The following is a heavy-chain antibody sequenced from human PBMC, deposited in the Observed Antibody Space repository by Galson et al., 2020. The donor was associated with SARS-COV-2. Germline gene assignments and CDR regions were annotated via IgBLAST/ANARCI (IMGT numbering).Heavy chain of an antibody. CDR2: INPTGGV. D-gene: IGHD2-21*01. J-gene: IGHJ4*02. V-gene: IGHV4-34*01. Sequence: SETLSLTCAIYGGSFSGHYWAWIRQPPGKGLQWLGEINPTGGVSYNPSLTSRVTISKDMSKNQFSLRLRSVTAADSSMYFCARGSRDVSMILMIATSASYYFDFWGQGCRVTVSS. CDR3: ARGSRDVSMILMIATSASYYFDF. CDR1: GGSFSGHY.